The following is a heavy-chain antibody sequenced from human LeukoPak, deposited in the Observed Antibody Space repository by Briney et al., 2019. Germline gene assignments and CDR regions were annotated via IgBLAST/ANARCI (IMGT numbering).Heavy chain of an antibody. J-gene: IGHJ3*02. Sequence: GGSLRLSCAASGFTFDDYGMSWVRRAPGKGLEWVSGINWNGGSTGYADSVKGRFTISRDNAKNSLYLQMNSLRAEDTALYYCARTQTPGVGANDAFDIWGQGTMVTVSS. D-gene: IGHD1-26*01. CDR2: INWNGGST. V-gene: IGHV3-20*04. CDR1: GFTFDDYG. CDR3: ARTQTPGVGANDAFDI.